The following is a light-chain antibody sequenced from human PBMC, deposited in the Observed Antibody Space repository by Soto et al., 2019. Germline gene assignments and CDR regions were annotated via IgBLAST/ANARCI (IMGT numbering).Light chain of an antibody. Sequence: QSALTQPPSASGSPGQSVTISCTGTSTDVGEYNYVSWYQHHPGKAPKLLIYEVFRRPSGVPDRFSGSKSGNTASLTVSGLQAGDEADYYCSSYAGRDSWRFGGGTKLTVL. CDR1: STDVGEYNY. CDR3: SSYAGRDSWR. V-gene: IGLV2-8*01. CDR2: EVF. J-gene: IGLJ3*02.